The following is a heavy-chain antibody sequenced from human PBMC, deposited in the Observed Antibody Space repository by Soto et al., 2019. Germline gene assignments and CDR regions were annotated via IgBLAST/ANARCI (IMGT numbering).Heavy chain of an antibody. Sequence: PGGSLRRSCAASGFTFSSYGMHWVRQAPGKGLEWVAVIWYDGSNKYYADSVKGRFTISRDNSKNTLYLQMNSLRAEDTAVYYCAREPNYYDSSGYLSFDYWGQGT. D-gene: IGHD3-22*01. CDR3: AREPNYYDSSGYLSFDY. CDR2: IWYDGSNK. V-gene: IGHV3-33*01. J-gene: IGHJ4*02. CDR1: GFTFSSYG.